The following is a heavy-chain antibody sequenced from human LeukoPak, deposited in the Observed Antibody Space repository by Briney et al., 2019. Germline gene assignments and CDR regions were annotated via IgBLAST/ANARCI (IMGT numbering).Heavy chain of an antibody. CDR2: INHSGST. V-gene: IGHV4-34*01. D-gene: IGHD6-13*01. CDR1: GGSFSGYY. J-gene: IGHJ4*02. CDR3: ARGSSWHDY. Sequence: PSETLSLTRAVYGGSFSGYYWSWIRQPPGKGLEWIGEINHSGSTNYNPSLKSRVTISVDTSKNQFSLKLSSVTAADTAVYYCARGSSWHDYWGQGTLVTVSS.